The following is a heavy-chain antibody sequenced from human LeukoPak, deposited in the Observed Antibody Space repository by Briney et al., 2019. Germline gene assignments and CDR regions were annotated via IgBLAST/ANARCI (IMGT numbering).Heavy chain of an antibody. CDR3: ARRPYYYGSGSPYAFDI. V-gene: IGHV4-34*01. D-gene: IGHD3-10*01. J-gene: IGHJ3*02. CDR2: INHSGST. Sequence: SETLSLTCAVYGGSFSGYYWSWIRQPPGKGLEWIGEINHSGSTNYNPSLKSRVTISVDTSKTQFSLKLSSVTAADTAVYYCARRPYYYGSGSPYAFDIWGQGTMVTVSS. CDR1: GGSFSGYY.